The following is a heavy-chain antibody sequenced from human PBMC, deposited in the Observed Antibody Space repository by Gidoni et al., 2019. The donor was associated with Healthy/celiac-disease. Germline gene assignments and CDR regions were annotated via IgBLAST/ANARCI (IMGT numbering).Heavy chain of an antibody. D-gene: IGHD1-7*01. V-gene: IGHV3-48*02. CDR3: ARGSELGLDY. CDR1: GFIFSSYS. CDR2: YSSSSSTI. Sequence: EVQLVESGGGLVPPGGSLRLSCAASGFIFSSYSRNWVRQAPGKGLEWGVYYSSSSSTIYYADSVKDRFTISRDNAKNSLYLQMNSLRDEDTAVYYCARGSELGLDYWGQGTLVTVSS. J-gene: IGHJ4*02.